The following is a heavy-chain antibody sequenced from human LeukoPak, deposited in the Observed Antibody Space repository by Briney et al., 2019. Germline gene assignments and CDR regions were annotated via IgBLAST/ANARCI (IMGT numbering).Heavy chain of an antibody. Sequence: ASVKVSCKASGYTFTSYGISWVRQASGQGLEWMGWISAYNGNTNYAQKLQGRVTMTTDTSTSTAYMELRSLRSDDTAVYYCARETYCSGGSCFYFVMDVWGQGTTVTVSS. CDR1: GYTFTSYG. CDR3: ARETYCSGGSCFYFVMDV. V-gene: IGHV1-18*01. J-gene: IGHJ6*02. CDR2: ISAYNGNT. D-gene: IGHD2-15*01.